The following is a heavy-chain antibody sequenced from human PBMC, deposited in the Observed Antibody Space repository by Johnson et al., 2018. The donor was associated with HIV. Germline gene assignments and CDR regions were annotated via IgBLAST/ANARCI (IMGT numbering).Heavy chain of an antibody. J-gene: IGHJ3*02. CDR2: IRYDGSNK. CDR1: GFTFSSYG. D-gene: IGHD5-12*01. V-gene: IGHV3-30*02. CDR3: ARDGPYSGYDENAFDI. Sequence: QVQLVESGGGVVQPGGSLRLSCAASGFTFSSYGMHWVRQAPGKGLEWVAFIRYDGSNKYYADSVKGRFNISRDNAKNSLYLQMNSLRAEDTALYYCARDGPYSGYDENAFDIWGQGTMVTVSS.